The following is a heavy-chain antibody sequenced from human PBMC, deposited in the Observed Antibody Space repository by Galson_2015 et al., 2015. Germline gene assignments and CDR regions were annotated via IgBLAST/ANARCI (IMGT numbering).Heavy chain of an antibody. J-gene: IGHJ6*03. Sequence: SETLSLTCAVSGGSVSIDKWWNWVRQPPGKGLEWIGEIYHSGSTNYNPSLKSRVTISLDKSKNHFSLELSSVTAADTAVYYCARAYYYYMDVWGQGTTVIVSS. CDR3: ARAYYYYMDV. CDR1: GGSVSIDKW. V-gene: IGHV4-4*02. CDR2: IYHSGST.